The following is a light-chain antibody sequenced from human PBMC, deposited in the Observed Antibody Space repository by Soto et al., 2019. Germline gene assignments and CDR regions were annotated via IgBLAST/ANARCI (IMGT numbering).Light chain of an antibody. CDR2: AAS. J-gene: IGKJ5*01. Sequence: DIQFTQSPSFLSTSVGDRVTITCRASQAVRTYLAWYHQKPGRATKLLINAASTLQTGVPSKVSGSGSGTDFTLTISSLQPEDFGTYYCQHQNSYPTTFGHGTRLEIK. CDR1: QAVRTY. CDR3: QHQNSYPTT. V-gene: IGKV1-9*01.